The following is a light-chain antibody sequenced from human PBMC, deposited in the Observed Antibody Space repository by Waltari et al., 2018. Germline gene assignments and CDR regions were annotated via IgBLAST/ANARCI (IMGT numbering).Light chain of an antibody. J-gene: IGLJ2*01. Sequence: QSVLTQPASVSGSPGQSITISCTGTNSDVGGYNYVSWYQQYPGKAPRLMIYDVTKRPSGVSNRFSGSKSGNTASLTSSGLQAEDEADYYCSSYTSSGTLRIFGGGTKVTAL. CDR2: DVT. CDR3: SSYTSSGTLRI. CDR1: NSDVGGYNY. V-gene: IGLV2-14*01.